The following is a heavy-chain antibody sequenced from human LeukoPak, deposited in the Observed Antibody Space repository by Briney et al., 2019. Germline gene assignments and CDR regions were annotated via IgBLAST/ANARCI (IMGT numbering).Heavy chain of an antibody. J-gene: IGHJ6*02. Sequence: GGSLRLSCAASGFTFSSYAMHWVRQAPGKGLEWVSFISSSSTYIFYADSVKGRFTISRDSAKNSLYLQMHSLRAEDTAVYYCARGRDYGMDVWGQGTTVTVS. CDR3: ARGRDYGMDV. CDR1: GFTFSSYA. CDR2: ISSSSTYI. V-gene: IGHV3-21*01.